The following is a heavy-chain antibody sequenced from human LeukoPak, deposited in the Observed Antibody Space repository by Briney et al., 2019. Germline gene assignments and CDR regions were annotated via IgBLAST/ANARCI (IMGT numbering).Heavy chain of an antibody. J-gene: IGHJ6*02. D-gene: IGHD5-12*01. V-gene: IGHV4-31*03. Sequence: SETLSLTCTVSGDSISSGDYYWTWIRQHPGKGLEWIAYMFYRGSSHFNPSLRSRVTMSGDASKNQFSLNLTSVTAADTAVYFCARGGGGYRGYASYYYAMDVWGQGTTVTVSS. CDR3: ARGGGGYRGYASYYYAMDV. CDR1: GDSISSGDYY. CDR2: MFYRGSS.